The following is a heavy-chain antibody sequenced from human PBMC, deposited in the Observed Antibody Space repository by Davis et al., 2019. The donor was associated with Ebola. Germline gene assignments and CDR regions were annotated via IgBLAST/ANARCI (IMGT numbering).Heavy chain of an antibody. CDR1: GFTFSSYG. J-gene: IGHJ6*02. CDR2: IWYDGSNK. D-gene: IGHD1-26*01. V-gene: IGHV3-33*01. Sequence: GESLKISCAASGFTFSSYGMHWVRQAPGKGLEWVAVIWYDGSNKYYADSVKGRFTISSDNSKNTLYLQMNSLRAEDTAVYYCARDGGEWELYYGMDVWGQGTTVTVSS. CDR3: ARDGGEWELYYGMDV.